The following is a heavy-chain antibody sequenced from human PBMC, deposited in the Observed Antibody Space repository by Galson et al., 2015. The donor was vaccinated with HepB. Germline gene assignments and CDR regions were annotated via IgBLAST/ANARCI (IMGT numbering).Heavy chain of an antibody. CDR3: ARRRGGILTGHSFYYFDF. Sequence: SVKVSCKASDYTFSTYGIAWVRQAPGQGLEWMGWITPQNGNTEYAQSLQGRVTMTTDTSTSTAYMELRSPRSDDTAIYYCARRRGGILTGHSFYYFDFWGQGTLVSVSS. CDR1: DYTFSTYG. CDR2: ITPQNGNT. V-gene: IGHV1-18*01. D-gene: IGHD3-9*01. J-gene: IGHJ4*02.